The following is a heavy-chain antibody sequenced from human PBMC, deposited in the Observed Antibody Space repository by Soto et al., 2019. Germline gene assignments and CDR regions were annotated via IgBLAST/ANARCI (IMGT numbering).Heavy chain of an antibody. V-gene: IGHV1-69*13. CDR1: GGTFSIYA. J-gene: IGHJ6*02. Sequence: GASVKVSCKASGGTFSIYAISWVRQAPGQGLEWMGGIIPIFGTANYAQKFQGRVTITADESTSTAYMELSSLRSEDTAVYYCARGVDIVVVPAAMTIYYYYGMDVWGQGTTVTVSS. CDR2: IIPIFGTA. D-gene: IGHD2-2*01. CDR3: ARGVDIVVVPAAMTIYYYYGMDV.